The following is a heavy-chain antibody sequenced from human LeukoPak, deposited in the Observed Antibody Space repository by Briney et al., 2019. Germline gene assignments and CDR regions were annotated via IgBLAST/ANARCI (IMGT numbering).Heavy chain of an antibody. Sequence: SVTLSLTCTVSGGSISSYYWSWIRQPPGKGLEWIGYIYYSGSTNYNPSLKSRVTISVDTSKNQFSLKLSSVTAADTAVYYCARSPYYFDYWGQGTLVTVSS. CDR2: IYYSGST. CDR1: GGSISSYY. CDR3: ARSPYYFDY. V-gene: IGHV4-59*01. J-gene: IGHJ4*02.